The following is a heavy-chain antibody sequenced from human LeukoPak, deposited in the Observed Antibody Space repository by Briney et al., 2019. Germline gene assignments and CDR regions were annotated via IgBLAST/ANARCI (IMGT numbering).Heavy chain of an antibody. CDR1: GFTFSSYA. Sequence: GGSLRLSCAASGFTFSSYAMHWVRQAPGKGLEWVAVISYDGSNKYYADSVKGRFTISRDNSKNTLYLQMNSLRAEDTAVYYCARGARGWYLDYWGQGTLVTVSS. D-gene: IGHD6-19*01. CDR2: ISYDGSNK. J-gene: IGHJ4*02. CDR3: ARGARGWYLDY. V-gene: IGHV3-30*04.